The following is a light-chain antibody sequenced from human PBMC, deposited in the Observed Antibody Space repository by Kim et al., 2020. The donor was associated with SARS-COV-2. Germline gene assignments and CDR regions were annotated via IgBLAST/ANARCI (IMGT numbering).Light chain of an antibody. CDR3: QQYRTYSFT. V-gene: IGKV1-5*03. Sequence: DIQMTQSPSTLSASVGDRVIITCRASQSIDDWLAWYQQKPGKAPKLVIYMASNLQTGVPSRFSAGGSGTEFTLTISSLQPDDFAIYYCQQYRTYSFTFGPGTKVDIK. J-gene: IGKJ3*01. CDR1: QSIDDW. CDR2: MAS.